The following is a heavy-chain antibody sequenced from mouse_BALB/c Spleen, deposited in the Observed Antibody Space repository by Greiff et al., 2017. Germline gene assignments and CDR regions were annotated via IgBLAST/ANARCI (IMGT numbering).Heavy chain of an antibody. J-gene: IGHJ4*01. CDR1: GYTFTSYW. Sequence: DLVKPGASVKLSCKASGYTFTSYWINWIKQRPGQGLEWIGRIAPGSGSTYYNEMFKGKATLTVDTSSSTAYIQLSSLSSEDSAVYFCASQRYDGDYYAMDYWGQGTSVTVSS. CDR3: ASQRYDGDYYAMDY. D-gene: IGHD2-14*01. V-gene: IGHV1S41*01. CDR2: IAPGSGST.